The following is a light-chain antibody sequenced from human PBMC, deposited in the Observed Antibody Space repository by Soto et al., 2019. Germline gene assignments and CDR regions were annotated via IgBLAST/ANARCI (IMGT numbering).Light chain of an antibody. J-gene: IGLJ1*01. V-gene: IGLV1-40*01. CDR3: QSYDSGLSGSRV. CDR1: SSNIGAGYD. Sequence: QSVLTQPPSVSGAPGQMVTISCTGSSSNIGAGYDVHWYQQLPGTAPKLLIYGNSNRPSGVPDRFSGSKSGTSASLAITGLQAEDEADYYCQSYDSGLSGSRVFGTGTKVTVL. CDR2: GNS.